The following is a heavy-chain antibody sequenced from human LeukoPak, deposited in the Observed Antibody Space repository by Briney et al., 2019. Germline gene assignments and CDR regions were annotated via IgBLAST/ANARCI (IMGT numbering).Heavy chain of an antibody. V-gene: IGHV3-23*01. CDR2: LSGSGDNT. J-gene: IGHJ4*02. Sequence: GGSLRLSCAASGFTFSSYPMGWVRQAPGKGLEWVSALSGSGDNTYYADSVKGRFTISRDNSKNTLYLQMNSLRAEDTAVYYCAKAGDSSSSPLFLDWGQGTLVTVSS. CDR1: GFTFSSYP. CDR3: AKAGDSSSSPLFLD. D-gene: IGHD6-6*01.